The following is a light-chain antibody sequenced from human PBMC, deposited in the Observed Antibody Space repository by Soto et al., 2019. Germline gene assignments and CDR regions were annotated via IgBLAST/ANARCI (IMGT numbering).Light chain of an antibody. V-gene: IGKV1-39*01. CDR3: QQCYSSPAT. CDR1: QSIDNY. Sequence: DIQMTQSPSSLSASVGDRVTITCRASQSIDNYLNWYQQKPGKAPNLLIYAASTLLSGVPSRFSGRGSGTHFTLTISSLQPEDFATYDCQQCYSSPATFGQGTKVEIK. CDR2: AAS. J-gene: IGKJ1*01.